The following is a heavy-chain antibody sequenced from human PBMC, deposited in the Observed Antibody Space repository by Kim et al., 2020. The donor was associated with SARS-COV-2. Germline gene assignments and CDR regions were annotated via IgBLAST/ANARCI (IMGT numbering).Heavy chain of an antibody. J-gene: IGHJ3*02. CDR2: YI. CDR3: ARDAYSAYDI. D-gene: IGHD5-12*01. V-gene: IGHV3-21*01. Sequence: YIYYADSVKGRFTISRDNAKNSLYLQMNSLRAEDTAVYYCARDAYSAYDIWGQGTMVTVSS.